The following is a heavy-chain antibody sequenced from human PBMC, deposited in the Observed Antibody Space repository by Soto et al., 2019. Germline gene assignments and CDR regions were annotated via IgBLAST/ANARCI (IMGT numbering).Heavy chain of an antibody. CDR1: GYTFTSYG. D-gene: IGHD6-25*01. J-gene: IGHJ1*01. CDR3: AGASRSGYSSGGSLSAESSRH. V-gene: IGHV1-18*01. CDR2: ISAYNGNT. Sequence: ASVKVSCKASGYTFTSYGISWVRQAPGQGLEWMGWISAYNGNTNYAQKLQGRVTMTTDTSTSTAYMELRSLRSDDTAVYYCAGASRSGYSSGGSLSAESSRHGGQGT.